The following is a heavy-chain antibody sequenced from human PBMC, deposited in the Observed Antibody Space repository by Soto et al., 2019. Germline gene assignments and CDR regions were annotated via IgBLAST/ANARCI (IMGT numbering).Heavy chain of an antibody. CDR1: GYSFTSYW. CDR3: ARLGSGIAAAGTDNWFDP. Sequence: GESLKISCKGSGYSFTSYWIGWVRQMPGKGLEWMGIIYPGDSYTRYSPSFQGQVTISADKSISTAYLQWSSLKASDTAMYYCARLGSGIAAAGTDNWFDPWGQGTLVTVSS. CDR2: IYPGDSYT. V-gene: IGHV5-51*01. D-gene: IGHD6-13*01. J-gene: IGHJ5*02.